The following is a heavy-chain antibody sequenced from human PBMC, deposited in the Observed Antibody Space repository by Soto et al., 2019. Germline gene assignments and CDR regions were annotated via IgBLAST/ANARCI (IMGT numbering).Heavy chain of an antibody. CDR2: IYYSGST. CDR3: AAEAWVDYHDGMDV. V-gene: IGHV4-31*03. Sequence: QVQLQESGPGLVKPSQTLSLTCTVSGGSISSGGYYWSWIRQHPGKGLEWIGYIYYSGSTYYNPSLKSRVTISVDTSKNQFSLKLSSVTAADTAVYYCAAEAWVDYHDGMDVWGQGTTVTVSS. J-gene: IGHJ6*02. D-gene: IGHD2-15*01. CDR1: GGSISSGGYY.